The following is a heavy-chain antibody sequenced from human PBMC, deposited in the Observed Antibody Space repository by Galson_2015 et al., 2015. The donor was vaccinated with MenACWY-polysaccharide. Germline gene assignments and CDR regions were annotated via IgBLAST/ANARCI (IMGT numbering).Heavy chain of an antibody. Sequence: SLRLSCAASGFTLSNYDMHWVRPGTGKGLEWVSGFATAGDRWYAGSIKGRFTISREDAKNSLFLQMDSLRAGDTAVYYCARGPAVLGPTAPYFDYWGPGTLVTVSS. J-gene: IGHJ4*02. D-gene: IGHD4-11*01. V-gene: IGHV3-13*01. CDR1: GFTLSNYD. CDR2: FATAGDR. CDR3: ARGPAVLGPTAPYFDY.